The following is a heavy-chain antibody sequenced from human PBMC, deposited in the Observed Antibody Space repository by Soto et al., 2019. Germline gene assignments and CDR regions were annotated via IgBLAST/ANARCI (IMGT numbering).Heavy chain of an antibody. J-gene: IGHJ4*02. Sequence: AETLSLTCTVSGGSISSSSYYWGWMRQPPGKGLEWIGSIYYSGSTYYNPALKSRVTISVDTSKNQFSLKLSSVTAADTAVYYCARRGEWLVGYYFDYWGQGPLATASS. CDR3: ARRGEWLVGYYFDY. CDR1: GGSISSSSYY. D-gene: IGHD6-19*01. CDR2: IYYSGST. V-gene: IGHV4-39*01.